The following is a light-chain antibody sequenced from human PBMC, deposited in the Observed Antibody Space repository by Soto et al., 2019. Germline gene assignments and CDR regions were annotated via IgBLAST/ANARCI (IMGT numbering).Light chain of an antibody. Sequence: AIQMTQSPSSLSASVGDSVTITCRASQDISDDLGWYQQKPGKAPKLLIYAASSLERGVPSRFSGSGSGTDFTLTISSLQPEDFATYYCQQDSRYPLTFGGGTKVEIK. J-gene: IGKJ4*01. V-gene: IGKV1-6*01. CDR3: QQDSRYPLT. CDR2: AAS. CDR1: QDISDD.